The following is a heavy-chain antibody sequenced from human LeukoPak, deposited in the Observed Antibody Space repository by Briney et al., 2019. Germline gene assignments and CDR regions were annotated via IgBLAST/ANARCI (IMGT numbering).Heavy chain of an antibody. V-gene: IGHV3-30-3*01. CDR3: VKGEVAATLDDAFDI. D-gene: IGHD2-15*01. Sequence: GGSLRLSCAASGFTFSSYAMHWVRQAPGKGLEWVAVISYDGSNKYYADSVKGRFTISRDNSKNTLYLQMNSLRAEDTALYHCVKGEVAATLDDAFDIWGQGTMVTVSS. CDR2: ISYDGSNK. CDR1: GFTFSSYA. J-gene: IGHJ3*02.